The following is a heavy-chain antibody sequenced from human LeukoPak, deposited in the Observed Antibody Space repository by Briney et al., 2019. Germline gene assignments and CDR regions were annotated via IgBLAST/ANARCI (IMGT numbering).Heavy chain of an antibody. CDR2: IYPGDSDT. J-gene: IGHJ5*02. D-gene: IGHD3-9*01. Sequence: GESLKISCKGSRYSLTSYWIGWVRHMPGKGLEWMVIIYPGDSDTRYSPSFQGQVTISADKSISTAYLQWSSLKASDTAMYYCARQRRYFDWFDRWGQGTLVTVSS. CDR3: ARQRRYFDWFDR. CDR1: RYSLTSYW. V-gene: IGHV5-51*01.